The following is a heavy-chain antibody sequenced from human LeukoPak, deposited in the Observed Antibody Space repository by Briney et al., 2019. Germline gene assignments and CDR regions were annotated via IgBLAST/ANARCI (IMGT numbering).Heavy chain of an antibody. J-gene: IGHJ4*02. CDR2: ISGRGGSGRST. V-gene: IGHV3-23*01. D-gene: IGHD3-22*01. CDR1: GFTFSTYG. CDR3: ATSRYYYDSSGFLVDY. Sequence: GGSLRLSCEASGFTFSTYGINWVRQAPGKGLEWVSAISGRGGSGRSTYYADSVKGRFTISRDDSKNTLYLEMSSLRAEDTAIYYCATSRYYYDSSGFLVDYWGQGTLVTVSS.